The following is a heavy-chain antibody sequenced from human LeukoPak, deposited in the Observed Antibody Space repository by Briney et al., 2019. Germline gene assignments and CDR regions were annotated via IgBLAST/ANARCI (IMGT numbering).Heavy chain of an antibody. V-gene: IGHV3-30-3*01. J-gene: IGHJ3*02. CDR2: ISYDGSNK. D-gene: IGHD2-2*02. CDR1: GFTFSSYA. CDR3: ARDQMGYCSSTSCYNDAFAI. Sequence: GRSLRLSCAASGFTFSSYAMHWVRQAPGKGLEWVAVISYDGSNKYYADSVKGRFTISRDNSKNTLYLQMNSLRAEDTAVYYCARDQMGYCSSTSCYNDAFAIWGQGTMVTVSS.